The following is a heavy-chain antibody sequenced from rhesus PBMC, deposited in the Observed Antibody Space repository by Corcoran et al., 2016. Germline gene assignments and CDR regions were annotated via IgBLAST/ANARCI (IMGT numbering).Heavy chain of an antibody. J-gene: IGHJ3*01. CDR2: IYGSSGST. V-gene: IGHV4-65*01. CDR3: ARAPDPYCSGIFCYAFGDAFDF. D-gene: IGHD2-27*01. Sequence: QVQLQESGPGLVKPSETPSLTCAVSGGSVSSSNWWSWIRQPPGKGLEWIVYIYGSSGSTYYNPSLNSRFTISTATSTNQFSLQLSSVTAADTAVYYCARAPDPYCSGIFCYAFGDAFDFWGQGLRVTVSS. CDR1: GGSVSSSNW.